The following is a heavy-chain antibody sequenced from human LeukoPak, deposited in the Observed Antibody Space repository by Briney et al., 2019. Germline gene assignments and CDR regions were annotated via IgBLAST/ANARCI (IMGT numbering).Heavy chain of an antibody. J-gene: IGHJ4*02. CDR2: INGDASSA. CDR1: GFTFSSYW. Sequence: GGSLRLSCAASGFTFSSYWMHWVRQAPGKGLVWVSRINGDASSATYADSVKGRFTISRDNAKNTLYLQMNGLRAEDTAVYYCARDLVVTSAYWGQGTLVTVSS. V-gene: IGHV3-74*01. D-gene: IGHD2-2*01. CDR3: ARDLVVTSAY.